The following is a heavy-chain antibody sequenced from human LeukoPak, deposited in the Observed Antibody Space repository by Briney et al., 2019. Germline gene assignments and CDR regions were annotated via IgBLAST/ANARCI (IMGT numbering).Heavy chain of an antibody. D-gene: IGHD3-16*01. J-gene: IGHJ4*02. CDR2: IKSKTVGGTI. CDR1: RLTFSKAW. CDR3: TTETF. V-gene: IGHV3-15*01. Sequence: GGSLRLSCTASRLTFSKAWMTWVRQAPGKGLEWVGRIKSKTVGGTIEYATPVRGRFTISRDDSNNTFYVQMNSLKTEDTAVYYCTTETFWGQGTLVTVSS.